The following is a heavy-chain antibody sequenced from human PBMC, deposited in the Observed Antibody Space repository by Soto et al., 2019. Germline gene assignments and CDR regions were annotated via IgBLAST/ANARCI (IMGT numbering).Heavy chain of an antibody. V-gene: IGHV4-39*01. CDR1: GGSITSSLY. CDR3: RSSSRYSTDV. Sequence: QLQLQESGPGLVKPSETLSLSCTVSGGSITSSLYWGWIRQPPGKGLEWIGSIYGTGNTYYNPSLKGRVTICADTSKNQFSLNLISVTAADTAVYYCRSSSRYSTDVWGQGATVTVSS. J-gene: IGHJ6*02. CDR2: IYGTGNT. D-gene: IGHD6-13*01.